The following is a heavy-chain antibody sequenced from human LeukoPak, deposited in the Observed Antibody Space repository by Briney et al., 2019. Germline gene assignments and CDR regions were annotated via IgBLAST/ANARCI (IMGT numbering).Heavy chain of an antibody. J-gene: IGHJ4*02. Sequence: GASVKVSCKAARYTFTGLYLHWVRQAPGQGLEWMGWINPNSGGTDFAQKFQGRVTMTRDTSISTAYMELSRLTSDDTAVYFCARGAKGFDYWGQGTLVTVSS. CDR3: ARGAKGFDY. CDR1: RYTFTGLY. V-gene: IGHV1-2*02. CDR2: INPNSGGT.